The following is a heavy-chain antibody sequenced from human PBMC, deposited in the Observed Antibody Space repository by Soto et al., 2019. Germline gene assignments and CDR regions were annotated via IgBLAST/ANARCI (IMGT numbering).Heavy chain of an antibody. CDR3: ARDLSRGYSYGSDY. CDR2: IWYDGSNK. V-gene: IGHV3-33*01. Sequence: QVQLVESGGGVVQPGRSLRLSCAASGFTFSSYGVHWVRQAPGKGLEWVAVIWYDGSNKYYADSVKGRFTISRDNSKNTRYLQMNSLRAEDTAVYYCARDLSRGYSYGSDYWGQGTLVTVSS. J-gene: IGHJ4*02. CDR1: GFTFSSYG. D-gene: IGHD5-18*01.